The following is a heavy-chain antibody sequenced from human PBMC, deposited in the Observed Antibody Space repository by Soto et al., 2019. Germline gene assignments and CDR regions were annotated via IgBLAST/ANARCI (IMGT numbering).Heavy chain of an antibody. D-gene: IGHD4-17*01. Sequence: PSETLSLTCAVSGYSISSGYYWGWIRQPPGKGLEWIGSIYHSGSTSYNPSLKSRVTISVDTSKNQFSLKLSSVTAADTAVYYGARDLVTTRAWFDPWGQGTLVTVSS. CDR1: GYSISSGYY. CDR2: IYHSGST. J-gene: IGHJ5*02. CDR3: ARDLVTTRAWFDP. V-gene: IGHV4-38-2*01.